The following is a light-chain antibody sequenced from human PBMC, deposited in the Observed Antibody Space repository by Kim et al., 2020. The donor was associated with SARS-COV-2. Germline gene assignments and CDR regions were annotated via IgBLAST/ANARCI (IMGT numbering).Light chain of an antibody. V-gene: IGKV3-20*01. J-gene: IGKJ1*01. CDR2: SAS. CDR1: QSISISY. Sequence: PGERAPLSCRTSQSISISYLGGYQQKPAQRPRLLIKSASSRATGIPDRCSCSRSETDFTLTITRQEPYDFAVYYCQQYGSSLPWTFGQGTKVDIK. CDR3: QQYGSSLPWT.